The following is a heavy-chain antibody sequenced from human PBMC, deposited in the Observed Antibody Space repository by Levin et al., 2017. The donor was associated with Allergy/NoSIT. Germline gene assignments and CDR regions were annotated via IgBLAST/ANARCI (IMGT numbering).Heavy chain of an antibody. Sequence: VKVSCKASEYTFTSYTMHWVRQAPGQRLEWMGWITASNGNTRYSQNFQGRVTISSDTSASTVYMELSSLRSEDTAVYYCARQVALGTFDIWGQGTMVAVSS. CDR1: EYTFTSYT. CDR2: ITASNGNT. J-gene: IGHJ3*02. V-gene: IGHV1-3*01. CDR3: ARQVALGTFDI. D-gene: IGHD2-15*01.